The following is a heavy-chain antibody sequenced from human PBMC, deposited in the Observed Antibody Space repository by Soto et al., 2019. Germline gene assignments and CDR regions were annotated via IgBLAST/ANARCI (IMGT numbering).Heavy chain of an antibody. CDR2: IYYSGST. J-gene: IGHJ4*02. CDR3: ARVSGILSSSWYFDY. CDR1: GGSISGGGYY. Sequence: SETLSLTCTVSGGSISGGGYYWSWIRQHPGKGLEWIGYIYYSGSTYYNPSLKSRVTISVDTSKNQFSLKLSSVTAADTAVYYCARVSGILSSSWYFDYWGQGTLVTVSS. D-gene: IGHD6-13*01. V-gene: IGHV4-31*03.